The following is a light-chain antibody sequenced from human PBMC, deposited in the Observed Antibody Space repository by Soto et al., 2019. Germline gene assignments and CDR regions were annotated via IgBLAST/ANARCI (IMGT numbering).Light chain of an antibody. V-gene: IGKV1-6*01. Sequence: AVQMTQSPSSLSASVGDRVTITCRASQGIRNDLGWYQQKPGKAPKLLIYAASSLQSGVPSRLSGSGSGTDLTLTISSLQPEDFATYYCLQDYNYPFTFGPGTKVD. CDR2: AAS. CDR1: QGIRND. CDR3: LQDYNYPFT. J-gene: IGKJ3*01.